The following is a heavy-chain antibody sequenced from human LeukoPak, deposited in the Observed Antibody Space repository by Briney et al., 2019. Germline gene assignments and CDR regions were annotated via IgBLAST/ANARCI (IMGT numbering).Heavy chain of an antibody. CDR1: GGTFSSYA. CDR3: ARGCSGGSCYSYFDY. D-gene: IGHD2-15*01. J-gene: IGHJ4*02. Sequence: SVKVSCKASGGTFSSYAISWVRQAPGQGLEWMGRIIPIFGTANYAQKFQGRVTITTDESTSTAYTELSSLRSEDTAVYYCARGCSGGSCYSYFDYWGQGTLVTVSS. CDR2: IIPIFGTA. V-gene: IGHV1-69*05.